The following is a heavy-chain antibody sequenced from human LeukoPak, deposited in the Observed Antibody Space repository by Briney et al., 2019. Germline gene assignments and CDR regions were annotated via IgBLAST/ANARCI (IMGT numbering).Heavy chain of an antibody. D-gene: IGHD3-10*01. J-gene: IGHJ4*02. CDR3: ARDTLDRVFDY. CDR2: ISGSGGST. V-gene: IGHV3-23*01. Sequence: LRLSXXXXXXXFSSXAMSWVRQAPGKGLEWVSVISGSGGSTDYADSVKGRFTISRDNSKNTLYLQMNSLRAEDTAVYYCARDTLDRVFDYWGQGTLVTVSS. CDR1: XXXFSSXA.